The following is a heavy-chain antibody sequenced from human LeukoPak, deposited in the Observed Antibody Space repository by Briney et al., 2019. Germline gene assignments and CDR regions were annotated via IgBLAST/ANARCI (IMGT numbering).Heavy chain of an antibody. CDR1: GGSFSGYY. CDR2: INHSGST. CDR3: ARRRGYRNSDY. V-gene: IGHV4-34*01. Sequence: PSETLSLTCAVYGGSFSGYYWSWIRQPPGKGLERIGEINHSGSTNYNPSLKSRVTISVDTSKNQFSLKLSSVTAADTAVYYCARRRGYRNSDYWGQGTLVTVSS. J-gene: IGHJ4*02. D-gene: IGHD5-18*01.